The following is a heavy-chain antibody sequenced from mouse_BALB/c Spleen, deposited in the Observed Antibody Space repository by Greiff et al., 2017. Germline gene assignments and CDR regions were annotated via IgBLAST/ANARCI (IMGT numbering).Heavy chain of an antibody. CDR1: GYAFSSYW. Sequence: VKLMESGAELVRPGSSVKISCKASGYAFSSYWMNWVKQRPGQGLEWIGQIYPGDGDTNYNGKFKGKATLTADKSSSTAYMQLSSLTSEDSAVYFCARWGYGYEDAMDYWGQGTSVTVSS. J-gene: IGHJ4*01. CDR3: ARWGYGYEDAMDY. V-gene: IGHV1-80*01. D-gene: IGHD2-2*01. CDR2: IYPGDGDT.